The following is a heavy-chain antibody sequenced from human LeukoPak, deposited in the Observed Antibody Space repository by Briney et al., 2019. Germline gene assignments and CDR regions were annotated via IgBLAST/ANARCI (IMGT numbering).Heavy chain of an antibody. J-gene: IGHJ4*02. CDR1: GGSISSSSYY. CDR3: TIAAPVAFDY. CDR2: IYCSGST. D-gene: IGHD6-6*01. Sequence: PSQTLSLTCTVSGGSISSSSYYWGWIRQPPGKGLEWIGSIYCSGSTYYNPSLKSRVTISVDTSKNQFSLKLSSVTAADTAVYYCTIAAPVAFDYWGQGTLVTVSS. V-gene: IGHV4-39*07.